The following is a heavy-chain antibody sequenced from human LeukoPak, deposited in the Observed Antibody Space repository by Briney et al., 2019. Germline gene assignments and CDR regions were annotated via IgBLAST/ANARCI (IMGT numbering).Heavy chain of an antibody. Sequence: ASVKVSCKVSGYTLTELSMHWVRQAPGKGLEWMGGSDPEDGETIYAQKFQGRVTMTEDTSTDTAYMELSSLRSEDTAVYYCTTHGPIPFDYWGQGTLVTVSS. CDR2: SDPEDGET. CDR3: TTHGPIPFDY. V-gene: IGHV1-24*01. D-gene: IGHD2-2*02. CDR1: GYTLTELS. J-gene: IGHJ4*02.